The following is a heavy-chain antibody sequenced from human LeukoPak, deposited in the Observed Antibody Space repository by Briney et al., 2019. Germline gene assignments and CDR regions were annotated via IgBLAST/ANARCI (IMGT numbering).Heavy chain of an antibody. Sequence: GGSLRLSCAASGFTFSSYAMSWVRQAPGKGLEWVSAISGSGGSTYYADSVKGRFTISRDNSKNTLYLQMNSLRAEDTAVYYCAKDGDVWFGEGWDYYYYYGMDVWGEGTTVTVSS. CDR2: ISGSGGST. CDR1: GFTFSSYA. D-gene: IGHD3-10*01. V-gene: IGHV3-23*01. J-gene: IGHJ6*04. CDR3: AKDGDVWFGEGWDYYYYYGMDV.